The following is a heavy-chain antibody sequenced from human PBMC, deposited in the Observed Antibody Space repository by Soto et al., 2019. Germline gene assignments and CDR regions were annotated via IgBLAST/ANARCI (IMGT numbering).Heavy chain of an antibody. J-gene: IGHJ6*02. D-gene: IGHD1-26*01. CDR1: GGSISSNYW. CDR2: IYHSGST. Sequence: ETLSLTCAVSGGSISSNYWWSWVRQPPGKGLEWIGEIYHSGSTNYNPSLKSRVTISVDKSKNQFSLKLSSVTAADTAVYYCARVSGSYYYGMDVWGQGTTVTVSS. V-gene: IGHV4-4*02. CDR3: ARVSGSYYYGMDV.